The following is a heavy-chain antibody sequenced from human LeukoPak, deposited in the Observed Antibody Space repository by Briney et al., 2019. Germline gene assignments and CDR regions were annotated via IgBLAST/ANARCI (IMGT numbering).Heavy chain of an antibody. V-gene: IGHV3-43*02. Sequence: GGSLRLSCAAPGFMFHDYAIHWVRQAPGKGLEWVSLVSGDGGSTFYADSVKGRFTISRDNSKNSLYLQMNSLRSDDTALYYCARESESSGWYDYWGQGTLVTVSS. J-gene: IGHJ4*02. D-gene: IGHD6-19*01. CDR3: ARESESSGWYDY. CDR2: VSGDGGST. CDR1: GFMFHDYA.